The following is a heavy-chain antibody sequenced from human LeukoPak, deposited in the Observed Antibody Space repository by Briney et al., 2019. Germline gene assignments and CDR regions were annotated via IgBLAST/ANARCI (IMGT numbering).Heavy chain of an antibody. CDR1: GYTFTSYG. J-gene: IGHJ4*02. V-gene: IGHV1-18*01. D-gene: IGHD3-22*01. CDR2: ISAYNGYT. CDR3: ARAYDSSAYRHPGFDY. Sequence: ASVKVSCKASGYTFTSYGISWVRQAPGQGLEWMGWISAYNGYTKYVEKVQGRVTMTTDTSTSTACMELRSLRSDDTAVYFCARAYDSSAYRHPGFDYWGQGTLVTVSS.